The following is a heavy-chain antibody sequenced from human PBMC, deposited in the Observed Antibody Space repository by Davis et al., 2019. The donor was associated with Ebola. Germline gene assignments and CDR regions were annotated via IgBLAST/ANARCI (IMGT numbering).Heavy chain of an antibody. Sequence: AASVKVSCKVSGYILTELSIHWVRQAPGQGLEWMGNFDPENNEIIYAPKFEGRVTMTEDTSTHTAYMELSSLRSEDSAMYYCAAGGSRGGFDVWGQGTMVTVS. CDR3: AAGGSRGGFDV. J-gene: IGHJ3*01. D-gene: IGHD1-26*01. CDR1: GYILTELS. CDR2: FDPENNEI. V-gene: IGHV1-24*01.